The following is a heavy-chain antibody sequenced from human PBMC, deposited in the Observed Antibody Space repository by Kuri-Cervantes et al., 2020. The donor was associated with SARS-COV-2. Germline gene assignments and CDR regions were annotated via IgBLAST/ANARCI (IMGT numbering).Heavy chain of an antibody. J-gene: IGHJ4*02. D-gene: IGHD1-1*01. V-gene: IGHV6-1*01. CDR2: TYYRSKWYH. CDR3: ARVTTGTLDY. CDR1: GDSVSSNSAG. Sequence: SQTLSLTCAISGDSVSSNSAGWNWIRQSPSRGLEWLGRTYYRSKWYHDYAVSVKSRIIINPDTSKNQFSLQLSPVTPEDTAVYYCARVTTGTLDYWGQGTLVTVSS.